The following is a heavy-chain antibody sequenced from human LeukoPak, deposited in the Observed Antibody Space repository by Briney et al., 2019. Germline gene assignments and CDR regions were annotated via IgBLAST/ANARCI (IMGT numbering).Heavy chain of an antibody. V-gene: IGHV3-66*01. CDR2: LYVDGST. CDR3: ASTFPYCGGGSCAL. D-gene: IGHD2-15*01. CDR1: GLTVSNNY. Sequence: GGSLRLSCAASGLTVSNNYLSWVRQAPGKGLEWVSVLYVDGSTYYADSVKGRFTISRDNSKNMMYLQMNSLRAEDTAIYYCASTFPYCGGGSCALGGQGTLVTVSS. J-gene: IGHJ4*02.